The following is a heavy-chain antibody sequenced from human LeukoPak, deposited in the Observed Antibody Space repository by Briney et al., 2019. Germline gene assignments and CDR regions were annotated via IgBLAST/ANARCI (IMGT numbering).Heavy chain of an antibody. CDR1: GFTFSSYG. J-gene: IGHJ6*02. CDR2: IRYDGNNK. V-gene: IGHV3-30*02. CDR3: IVVPAAMWGRYGMDV. D-gene: IGHD2-2*01. Sequence: PGGSLRLSCAAPGFTFSSYGMHWVRQAPGKGLEWVAFIRYDGNNKYYADSVKGRFAISRDNSKNTLYLQMNSLRAEDTAVYYCIVVPAAMWGRYGMDVWGQGTTVTVSS.